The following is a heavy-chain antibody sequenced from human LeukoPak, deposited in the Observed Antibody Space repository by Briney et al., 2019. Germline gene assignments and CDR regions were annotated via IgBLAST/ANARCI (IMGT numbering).Heavy chain of an antibody. D-gene: IGHD3-22*01. CDR2: INPNSGGT. CDR1: GYTFTNYY. CDR3: ARVDFGTYYYDSSGTTDY. Sequence: ASVKVSCKASGYTFTNYYMHWVRQAPGQGLEWMGWINPNSGGTNYAQKFQGRVTMTRDTSISTAYMELSRLRSDDTAVYYCARVDFGTYYYDSSGTTDYWGQGTLVTVSS. J-gene: IGHJ4*02. V-gene: IGHV1-2*02.